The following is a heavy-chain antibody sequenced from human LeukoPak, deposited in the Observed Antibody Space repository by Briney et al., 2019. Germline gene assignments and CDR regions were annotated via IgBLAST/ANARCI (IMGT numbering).Heavy chain of an antibody. V-gene: IGHV5-51*01. Sequence: GESLKISCKGSGYSFANYWIGWVRQMPGKGLEWMGIIYPGDSDTRYSPSFQGQVTISADKSIRTAYLQWSSLKASDTAMYYCARQYSSSWRGDWFDPWGQGTLVTVSS. D-gene: IGHD6-13*01. CDR1: GYSFANYW. J-gene: IGHJ5*02. CDR2: IYPGDSDT. CDR3: ARQYSSSWRGDWFDP.